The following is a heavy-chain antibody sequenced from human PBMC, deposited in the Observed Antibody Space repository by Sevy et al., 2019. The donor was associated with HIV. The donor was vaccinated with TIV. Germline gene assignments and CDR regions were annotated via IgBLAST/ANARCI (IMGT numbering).Heavy chain of an antibody. CDR1: GFTFSSYG. J-gene: IGHJ6*03. CDR3: ARDPKGFGELHYYYYYMDV. V-gene: IGHV3-33*01. D-gene: IGHD3-10*01. Sequence: GGYLRLSCAASGFTFSSYGMHWVRQAPGKGLEWVAVIWYDGSNKYYADSVKGRFTISRDNSKNTLYLQMNSLRAEDTAVYYCARDPKGFGELHYYYYYMDVWGKGTTVTVSS. CDR2: IWYDGSNK.